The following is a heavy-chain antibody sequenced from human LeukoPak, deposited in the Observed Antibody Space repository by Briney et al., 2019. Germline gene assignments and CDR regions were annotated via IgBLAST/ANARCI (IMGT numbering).Heavy chain of an antibody. CDR1: GGSISSYY. CDR3: ARQNSAPYSSSWLMDV. J-gene: IGHJ6*02. V-gene: IGHV4-59*08. Sequence: SETLSLTCTVSGGSISSYYWSWIRQPPGKGLEWIGFIYHSGSTNYNPSLKSRVTISIDTSRNQFSLKLTSVTAADTAVYYCARQNSAPYSSSWLMDVWGQGTTVTVSS. CDR2: IYHSGST. D-gene: IGHD6-13*01.